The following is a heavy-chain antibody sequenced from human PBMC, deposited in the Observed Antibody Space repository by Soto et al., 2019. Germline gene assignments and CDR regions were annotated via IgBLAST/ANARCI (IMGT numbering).Heavy chain of an antibody. Sequence: PGGSLRLSCAASGFTFSSYAMSWVRQAPGKGLEWVSAISGSGGSTYYADSVKGRFTISRDNSKNTLHLQMNSLRAEDTAVYYCAKDRTGGREFDYWGQGTLVTVSS. CDR2: ISGSGGST. V-gene: IGHV3-23*01. CDR1: GFTFSSYA. D-gene: IGHD1-26*01. J-gene: IGHJ4*02. CDR3: AKDRTGGREFDY.